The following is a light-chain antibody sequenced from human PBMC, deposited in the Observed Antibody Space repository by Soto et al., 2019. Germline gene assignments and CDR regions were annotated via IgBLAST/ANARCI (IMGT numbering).Light chain of an antibody. J-gene: IGKJ5*01. CDR3: QQRSNWPPSIT. Sequence: EIVLTQSPATLSLSPGERATLSRRASQSFSSYLAWYQQKPGQAPRLLIYDASNRATGIPARFSGSGSGTDFTLTISSLEPEDFAVYYCQQRSNWPPSITFGQGTRLEIK. CDR2: DAS. V-gene: IGKV3-11*01. CDR1: QSFSSY.